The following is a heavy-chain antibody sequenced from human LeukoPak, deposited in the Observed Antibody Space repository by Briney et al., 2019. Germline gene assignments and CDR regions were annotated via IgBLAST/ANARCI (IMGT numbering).Heavy chain of an antibody. V-gene: IGHV1-69*05. D-gene: IGHD1-1*01. CDR3: AFYRLCSSGTCHYYFYMDV. J-gene: IGHJ6*03. CDR1: GGTFSSFA. CDR2: ITPMSGTA. Sequence: SVKVSCKSSGGTFSSFAISWVRQAPGQGLEWIGGITPMSGTANYTQKFQGRVTITTDESTNTAFMEMNSLRFEDSAVYYCAFYRLCSSGTCHYYFYMDVWGKGTTVTVSS.